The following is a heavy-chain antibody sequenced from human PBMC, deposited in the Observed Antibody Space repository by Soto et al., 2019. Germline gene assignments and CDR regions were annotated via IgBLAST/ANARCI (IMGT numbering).Heavy chain of an antibody. Sequence: QVQLQQWGAGLLKPSETLSLTCAVYGGSFSGYYWSWIRQPPGKGLEWIGEINHSGSTNYNPSLKSRVTISVDTSKNQFSLKLSSVTAADTAVYYCAGVVVVAATRFLDYWGQGTLVTVSS. J-gene: IGHJ4*02. CDR1: GGSFSGYY. CDR2: INHSGST. CDR3: AGVVVVAATRFLDY. D-gene: IGHD2-15*01. V-gene: IGHV4-34*01.